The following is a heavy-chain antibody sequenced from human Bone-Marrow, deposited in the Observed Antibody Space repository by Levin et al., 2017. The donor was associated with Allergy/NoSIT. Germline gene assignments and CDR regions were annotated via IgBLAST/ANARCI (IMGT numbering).Heavy chain of an antibody. Sequence: GGSLRLSCAASGFKFNIYAMNWVRQAPGRGLEWFSGISGTGGTSYYADSVKGRFTISRDNSQSTLYLQIHSLRAGDTAVYYCAKASMYIAGADRFGSWGQGTLLTVSS. J-gene: IGHJ4*02. CDR2: ISGTGGTS. V-gene: IGHV3-23*01. D-gene: IGHD2-21*02. CDR1: GFKFNIYA. CDR3: AKASMYIAGADRFGS.